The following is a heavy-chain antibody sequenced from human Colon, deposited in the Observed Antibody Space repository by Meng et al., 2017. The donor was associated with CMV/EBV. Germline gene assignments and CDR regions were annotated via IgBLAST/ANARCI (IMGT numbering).Heavy chain of an antibody. Sequence: SETLSLTCTVSGVSVSTSSYYWSWIRQPPGTGLQWIGYISDSGSTNYNPSLKSRVSISVDTSKNRFSLKLTSVTAADTAVYYCASLRPPLWFGELRGNYQYVKDVWGQGTTVTVSS. CDR3: ASLRPPLWFGELRGNYQYVKDV. J-gene: IGHJ6*02. CDR2: ISDSGST. V-gene: IGHV4-61*01. D-gene: IGHD3-10*01. CDR1: GVSVSTSSYY.